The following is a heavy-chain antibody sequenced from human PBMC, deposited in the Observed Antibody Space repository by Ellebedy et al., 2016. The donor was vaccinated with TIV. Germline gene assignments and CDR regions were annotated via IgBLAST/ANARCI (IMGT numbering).Heavy chain of an antibody. J-gene: IGHJ4*02. CDR2: IYYSGST. CDR3: ARHHTVERGAIDY. Sequence: MPSETLSLTCTVPGGSISSPSYYWGWIRQPPGKGLEWIGSIYYSGSTHSYPSLKSRVTMSIDTSKNQFSLKLSSVTAADPAVYYCARHHTVERGAIDYWGQGTLVTVSS. D-gene: IGHD1-1*01. V-gene: IGHV4-39*01. CDR1: GGSISSPSYY.